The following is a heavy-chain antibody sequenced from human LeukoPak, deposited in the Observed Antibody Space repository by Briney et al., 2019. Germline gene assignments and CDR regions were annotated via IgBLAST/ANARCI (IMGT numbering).Heavy chain of an antibody. D-gene: IGHD3-10*01. J-gene: IGHJ4*02. CDR3: ARGRLLWFGELFPYY. CDR2: INHSGST. CDR1: GGSFSGYY. Sequence: PSETLSLTCAVYGGSFSGYYWSWIRQPPGKGLEWIGAINHSGSTNYNPSLKSRVTISVDTSKNQFSLKLSSVTAADTAVYYCARGRLLWFGELFPYYWGQGTLVTVSS. V-gene: IGHV4-34*01.